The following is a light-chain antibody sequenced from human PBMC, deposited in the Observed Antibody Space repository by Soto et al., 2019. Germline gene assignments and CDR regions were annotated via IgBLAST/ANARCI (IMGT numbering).Light chain of an antibody. J-gene: IGKJ1*01. CDR3: QHYNSYPWT. V-gene: IGKV1-5*03. CDR1: QSISSW. Sequence: DIQMTQSPSTLSASVGDRVTITCRASQSISSWLAWYQQKPGKAPKLLIYKAYSLESGVPSRFSGSGSGTEFTLTITSLQPDDLAIYYYQHYNSYPWTFGQGTKVDIK. CDR2: KAY.